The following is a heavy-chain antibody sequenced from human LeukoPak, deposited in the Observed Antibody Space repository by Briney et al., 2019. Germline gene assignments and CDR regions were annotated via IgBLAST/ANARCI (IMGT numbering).Heavy chain of an antibody. CDR1: GGSISSGGYY. CDR2: IYYSGST. J-gene: IGHJ4*02. D-gene: IGHD5-24*01. CDR3: ARSARVGYKSDS. V-gene: IGHV4-31*03. Sequence: SETLSLTCSVSGGSISSGGYYWSWIRQHPGKGLEWIGYIYYSGSTYYNPSLKSRVTISVDTSKNQFSLKLSSVTAADTAVYYCARSARVGYKSDSWGQGTLVTVSS.